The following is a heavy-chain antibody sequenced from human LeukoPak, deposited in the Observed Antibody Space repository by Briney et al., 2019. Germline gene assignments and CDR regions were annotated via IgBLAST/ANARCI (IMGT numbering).Heavy chain of an antibody. V-gene: IGHV3-53*05. CDR2: IYSGGST. CDR3: ARGYYDSSGYYGDYFDY. CDR1: GFTVSSNY. D-gene: IGHD3-22*01. Sequence: GGSLRLSCAASGFTVSSNYMSWVRQAPGKGLEWVSVIYSGGSTYYADSVKGRFTISRDNSKNTLYLQMNSLRAEDTAVYYCARGYYDSSGYYGDYFDYWGQGTLVTVSS. J-gene: IGHJ4*02.